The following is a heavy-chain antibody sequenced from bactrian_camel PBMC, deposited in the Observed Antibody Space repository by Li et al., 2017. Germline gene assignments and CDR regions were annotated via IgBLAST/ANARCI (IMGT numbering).Heavy chain of an antibody. Sequence: VQLVESGGGLVQPGGSLRLDCAVSGDTASVYSMAWFRQAAGKEREGVATIDDNGFAEYADSVKGRFTISKDNIKNILYLQMNSLKPEATAMYYCATGTRAYTGDLCSVFVGRFMYRGQGTQVTVS. V-gene: IGHV3S67*01. CDR1: GDTASVYS. D-gene: IGHD2*01. J-gene: IGHJ4*01. CDR3: ATGTRAYTGDLCSVFVGRFMY. CDR2: IDDNGFA.